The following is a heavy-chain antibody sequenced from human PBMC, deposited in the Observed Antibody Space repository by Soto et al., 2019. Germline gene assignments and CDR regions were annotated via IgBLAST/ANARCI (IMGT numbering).Heavy chain of an antibody. D-gene: IGHD4-17*01. CDR2: IIPILGIA. J-gene: IGHJ4*02. Sequence: QVQLVQSGAEVKKPGSSVKVSCKASGGTFSSYTISWVRQAPGQGLEWMGRIIPILGIANYARKFQGRVTITADKSTSTAYMELSSLRSEDTAVYYCARVGDYGGNSLDYWGQGTLVTVSS. CDR1: GGTFSSYT. V-gene: IGHV1-69*02. CDR3: ARVGDYGGNSLDY.